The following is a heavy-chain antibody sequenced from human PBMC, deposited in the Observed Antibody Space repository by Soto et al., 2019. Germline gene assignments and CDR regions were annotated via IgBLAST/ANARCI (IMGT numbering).Heavy chain of an antibody. CDR2: ITSSGSTT. V-gene: IGHV3-11*01. Sequence: QVQLVESGGDLVKPGGSLRLSCAASGFTFSDYYMSWIRQAPGKGLEWVSSITSSGSTTYYTDSVKGRFTISRDNAKTSLYLQMNSLRAEDTGVYYCARERYSYGPYYFDYWGQGTLVTVSS. CDR1: GFTFSDYY. J-gene: IGHJ4*02. CDR3: ARERYSYGPYYFDY. D-gene: IGHD5-18*01.